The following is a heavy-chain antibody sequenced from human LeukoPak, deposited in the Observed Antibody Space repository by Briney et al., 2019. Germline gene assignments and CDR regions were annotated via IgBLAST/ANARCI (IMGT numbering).Heavy chain of an antibody. V-gene: IGHV3-43*02. Sequence: GGSLRLSCAASGFTFDEYAMYWVRQAPGKGQDWVSLISGDGATTSYADSVKGRFTVSRDNSENSLHLQMESLRAEDTALYYCAKARRTGTHYSDFDYWGQGTLVTASS. CDR3: AKARRTGTHYSDFDY. J-gene: IGHJ4*02. CDR1: GFTFDEYA. CDR2: ISGDGATT. D-gene: IGHD3/OR15-3a*01.